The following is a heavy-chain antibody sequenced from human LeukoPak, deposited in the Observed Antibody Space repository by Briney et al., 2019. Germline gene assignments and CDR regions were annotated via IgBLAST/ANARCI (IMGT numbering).Heavy chain of an antibody. J-gene: IGHJ5*02. D-gene: IGHD1-26*01. CDR3: ARVGILNWFDP. V-gene: IGHV4-38-2*01. CDR2: VYYSGST. Sequence: GSLRLSCAASGFTFSDYYMSWIRQPPGKGLEWIGSVYYSGSTYYNPSLKTRVIISGDTSKNQFSLNVSSVTAADTGVYYCARVGILNWFDPWGQGTLVTVSS. CDR1: GFTFSDYY.